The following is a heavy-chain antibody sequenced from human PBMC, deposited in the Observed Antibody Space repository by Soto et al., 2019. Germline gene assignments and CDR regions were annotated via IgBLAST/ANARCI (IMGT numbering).Heavy chain of an antibody. CDR1: GFTFSDYY. J-gene: IGHJ3*02. D-gene: IGHD6-19*01. CDR3: ARRAVAAKVTAFDI. V-gene: IGHV3-11*01. CDR2: ISSSGSTI. Sequence: GGSLRLSCAASGFTFSDYYMSWIRQAPGKGLEWVSYISSSGSTIYYADSVKGRFTISRDNAKNSLYLQMNSLRAEDTAVYYCARRAVAAKVTAFDIWSQGTTVPVSS.